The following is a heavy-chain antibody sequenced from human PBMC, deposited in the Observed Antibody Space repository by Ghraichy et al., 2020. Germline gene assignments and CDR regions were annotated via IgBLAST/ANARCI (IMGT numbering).Heavy chain of an antibody. CDR1: GFTFSSYW. CDR3: ARAPYGSGSSRDNWFDP. V-gene: IGHV3-74*03. D-gene: IGHD3-10*01. Sequence: GGSLRLSCAASGFTFSSYWMHWVRQAPGKGLVWVSRIYSDASSATYADSVKGRFTISRDNAKNTLYLQMNSLRDEDTAVYYCARAPYGSGSSRDNWFDPRGQGTLVTVSS. J-gene: IGHJ5*02. CDR2: IYSDASSA.